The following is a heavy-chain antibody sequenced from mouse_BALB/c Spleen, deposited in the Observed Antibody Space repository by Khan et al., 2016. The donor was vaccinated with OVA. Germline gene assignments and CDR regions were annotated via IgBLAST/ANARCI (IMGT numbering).Heavy chain of an antibody. J-gene: IGHJ4*01. CDR2: IWGGGGT. CDR3: ARAYCRYDGYYAMDY. D-gene: IGHD2-14*01. V-gene: IGHV2-6-4*01. CDR1: GFSLSRYN. Sequence: QVQLKESGPGLVAPSQSLSITCSVSGFSLSRYNIHWVRQPPGKGLEWLGMIWGGGGTDYNSTLKSRLCISKDKPESPVFFKMNSLQTNDTAMYYSARAYCRYDGYYAMDYWGQGTSVTVSS.